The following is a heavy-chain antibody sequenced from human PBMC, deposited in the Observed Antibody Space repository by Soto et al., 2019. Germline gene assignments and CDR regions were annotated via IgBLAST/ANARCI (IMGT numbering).Heavy chain of an antibody. CDR2: VFHRGTN. Sequence: PSETLSLTCNVSGSSISSAYYWGWVRQPPGRGLGWIGSVFHRGTNYYNPYLMSRFTISLDTSKNQFSLKLSSVTAADTAVYYCASDFWTGYPLFDYWGQGALVTVSS. CDR1: GSSISSAYY. J-gene: IGHJ4*02. V-gene: IGHV4-38-2*02. D-gene: IGHD3-3*01. CDR3: ASDFWTGYPLFDY.